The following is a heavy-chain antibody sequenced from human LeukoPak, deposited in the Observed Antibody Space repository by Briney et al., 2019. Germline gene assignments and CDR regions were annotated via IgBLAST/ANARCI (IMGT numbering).Heavy chain of an antibody. CDR2: TYYRSKWYN. CDR1: GDSVSSNSAA. CDR3: ARLTYDSSGYYYYFDY. Sequence: SQTLSLTCAISGDSVSSNSAAWNWIRQSPSRGLEWLGRTYYRSKWYNDYAVSVKSRITINPDTSKNQFSLQLNSVTPEDTAVYYCARLTYDSSGYYYYFDYWAREPWSPSPQ. J-gene: IGHJ4*02. V-gene: IGHV6-1*01. D-gene: IGHD3-22*01.